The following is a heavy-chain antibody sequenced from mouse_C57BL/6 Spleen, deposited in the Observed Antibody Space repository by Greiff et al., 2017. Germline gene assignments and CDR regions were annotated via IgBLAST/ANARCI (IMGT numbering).Heavy chain of an antibody. J-gene: IGHJ1*03. D-gene: IGHD1-1*01. CDR2: IYPRDGST. Sequence: QVQLQQSDAELVKPGASVKISCKVSGYTFTDHTIHWMKQRPEQGLEWIGYIYPRDGSTKYNEKFKGKATLTADKSSSTAYMQLNSLTSEDSAVYFCARFYYYGSSYWYFDVWGTGTTVTVSS. V-gene: IGHV1-78*01. CDR3: ARFYYYGSSYWYFDV. CDR1: GYTFTDHT.